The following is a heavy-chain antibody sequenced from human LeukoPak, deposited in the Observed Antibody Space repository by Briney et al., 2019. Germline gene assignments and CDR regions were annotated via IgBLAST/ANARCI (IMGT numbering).Heavy chain of an antibody. Sequence: GGSLRLSCAASGFTFSSYAMSWVRQAPGKGLEWVSAISGSGGSKYYADSVKGRFTISRDNSKNTLYLQMNSLRAEDTAVYYCAKGTHSGYDYFDYWGQGTLVTVSS. V-gene: IGHV3-23*01. CDR2: ISGSGGSK. D-gene: IGHD5-12*01. J-gene: IGHJ4*02. CDR1: GFTFSSYA. CDR3: AKGTHSGYDYFDY.